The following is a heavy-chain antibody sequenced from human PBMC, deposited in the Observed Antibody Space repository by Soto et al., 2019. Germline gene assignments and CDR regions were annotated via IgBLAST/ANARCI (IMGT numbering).Heavy chain of an antibody. D-gene: IGHD1-7*01. J-gene: IGHJ3*02. CDR3: AKDPNGNYVGGFDM. CDR1: GFNFRPYA. Sequence: GGSLRLSCVGSGFNFRPYAMSWVRQAPGKGLDWVSGISSSGDRTYYADSVRGRFTISRDNSKNLLILEMYSLRSDDTALYYCAKDPNGNYVGGFDMRGPGTMVTVSS. V-gene: IGHV3-23*01. CDR2: ISSSGDRT.